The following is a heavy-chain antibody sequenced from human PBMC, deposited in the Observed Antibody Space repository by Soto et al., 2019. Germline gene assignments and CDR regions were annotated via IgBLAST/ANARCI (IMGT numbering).Heavy chain of an antibody. D-gene: IGHD3-22*01. CDR2: ISYDGSNK. Sequence: QPGWSLRLSCASSVFTFISYAMHWVRQAPGKGLEWVAVISYDGSNKYYADSVKGRFTISRDNSKNTLYLQMNSLRAEDTAVYYCARERGLWGMGDSSGYYFFGDFDYWGQGTLVTVSS. V-gene: IGHV3-30-3*01. J-gene: IGHJ4*02. CDR3: ARERGLWGMGDSSGYYFFGDFDY. CDR1: VFTFISYA.